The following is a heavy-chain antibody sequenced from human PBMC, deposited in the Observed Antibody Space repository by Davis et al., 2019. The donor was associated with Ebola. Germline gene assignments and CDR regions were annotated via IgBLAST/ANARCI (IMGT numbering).Heavy chain of an antibody. CDR1: GDSIGSSSYY. V-gene: IGHV3-11*01. Sequence: PSETLSLTCTVSGDSIGSSSYYWGWIRQAPGKGLEWVAYVSHVYTTTYNGDSLKGRFTISRDNAKNSLYLQMNSLRAEDTAVYYCARDEVVVAATGWFDPWGQGTLVTVSS. D-gene: IGHD2-15*01. CDR3: ARDEVVVAATGWFDP. CDR2: VSHVYTTT. J-gene: IGHJ5*02.